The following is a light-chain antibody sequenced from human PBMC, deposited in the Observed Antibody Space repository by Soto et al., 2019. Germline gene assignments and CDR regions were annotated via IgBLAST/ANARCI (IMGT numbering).Light chain of an antibody. V-gene: IGKV1-27*01. Sequence: DIQMTQSPSSLSASVGDRITITCRASQDISNYLAWYQQKPGKVPKLLIYSASTLQSGVPSRFSGSGSGTDFTFTISSLQREDVATYFCQKYNSALTFGQGTRLEIK. J-gene: IGKJ5*01. CDR1: QDISNY. CDR2: SAS. CDR3: QKYNSALT.